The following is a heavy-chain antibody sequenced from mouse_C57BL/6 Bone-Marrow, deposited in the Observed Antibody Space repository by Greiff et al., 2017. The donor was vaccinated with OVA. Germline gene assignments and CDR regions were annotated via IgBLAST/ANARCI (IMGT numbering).Heavy chain of an antibody. CDR1: GFTFSSYG. CDR3: ARGDYGSSYRDAMDY. Sequence: EVKLMESGGDLVKPGGSLKLSCAASGFTFSSYGMSWVRQTPDKRLEWVATISSGGSYTYYPDSVKGRFTISRDNAKNTLYLQMSSLKSEDTAMYYCARGDYGSSYRDAMDYWGQGTSVTVSS. J-gene: IGHJ4*01. D-gene: IGHD1-1*01. CDR2: ISSGGSYT. V-gene: IGHV5-6*01.